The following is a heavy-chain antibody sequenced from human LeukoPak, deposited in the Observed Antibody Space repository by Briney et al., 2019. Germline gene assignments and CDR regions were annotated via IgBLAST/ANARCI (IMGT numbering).Heavy chain of an antibody. J-gene: IGHJ4*02. CDR2: IYPGDSDT. D-gene: IGHD2-8*01. CDR1: GYSITTYW. CDR3: ARRGVSNLDY. Sequence: GESLQISCKGSGYSITTYWIGWVRRMPGKGLEWMGIIYPGDSDTRYSPSFQGQVTISADKSISTAYLQWSSLKASDTAMYYCARRGVSNLDYWGQGTLVTVSS. V-gene: IGHV5-51*01.